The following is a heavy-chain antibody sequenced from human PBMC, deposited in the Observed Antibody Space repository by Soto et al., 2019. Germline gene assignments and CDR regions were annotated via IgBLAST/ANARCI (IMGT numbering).Heavy chain of an antibody. D-gene: IGHD3-16*01. Sequence: ASVKVSCKASGYTFSDFDINWLRQASGQGPEWMGWMNAKSGDTFFAQRFQGKFNMTWDASLSTAYMEVGSLTSDDTAMYYCARGNPFNYAGFDVWGQGTTVTVSS. CDR3: ARGNPFNYAGFDV. CDR2: MNAKSGDT. J-gene: IGHJ6*02. V-gene: IGHV1-8*01. CDR1: GYTFSDFD.